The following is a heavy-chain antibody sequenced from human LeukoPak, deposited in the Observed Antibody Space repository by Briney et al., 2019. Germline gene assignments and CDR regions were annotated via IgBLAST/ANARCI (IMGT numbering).Heavy chain of an antibody. CDR3: ARHYGP. J-gene: IGHJ5*02. V-gene: IGHV4-4*02. CDR2: IYHSGGT. Sequence: IPSETLSLTCAVSGVSISSNNWWSWVRQPPGKGLEWIGEIYHSGGTYRNPSLKSRVTISVDTSKNQFSLKLNSVTAADTAVYYCARHYGPWGQGTLVTVSS. CDR1: GVSISSNNW. D-gene: IGHD3-16*01.